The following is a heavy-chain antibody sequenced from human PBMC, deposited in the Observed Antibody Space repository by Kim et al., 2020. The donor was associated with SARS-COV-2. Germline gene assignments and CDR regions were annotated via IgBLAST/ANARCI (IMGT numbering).Heavy chain of an antibody. V-gene: IGHV4-59*08. J-gene: IGHJ4*02. Sequence: SETLSLTCTVSGGSISSYYWSWIRQPPGKRLEWIGYVYYSGTTDYNPSLKSRVTISVDTSKNQFSLKLRSVTAADTAVYYCARGSPFGDYWGQGTLVTVSS. CDR1: GGSISSYY. D-gene: IGHD3-10*01. CDR2: VYYSGTT. CDR3: ARGSPFGDY.